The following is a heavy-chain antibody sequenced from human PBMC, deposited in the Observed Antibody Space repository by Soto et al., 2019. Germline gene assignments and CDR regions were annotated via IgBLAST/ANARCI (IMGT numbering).Heavy chain of an antibody. V-gene: IGHV3-23*01. J-gene: IGHJ4*02. D-gene: IGHD3-22*01. CDR1: GFTFRNDA. CDR3: AKSQVISGYPYYFDF. Sequence: GGSLRLSCAASGFTFRNDAMSCVRQAPGAGLEWVSAISGSGGGTFYADSVKGRFTIFRDNSKNTLYLQMHSLRAEDTAVYYCAKSQVISGYPYYFDFWGQGISVTV. CDR2: ISGSGGGT.